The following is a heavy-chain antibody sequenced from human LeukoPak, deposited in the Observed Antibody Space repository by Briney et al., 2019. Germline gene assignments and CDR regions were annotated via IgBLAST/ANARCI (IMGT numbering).Heavy chain of an antibody. CDR3: TRGPPNWGYDY. D-gene: IGHD7-27*01. Sequence: GASVKVSCKASGYTFTSYDINWLRQATGQGLEWMGWMSPNSGNTGYAQKFQGRVTMTRSTSMSTAYMELSSLKSENTAVYYCTRGPPNWGYDYWGQGTLVTVSS. J-gene: IGHJ4*02. CDR2: MSPNSGNT. V-gene: IGHV1-8*01. CDR1: GYTFTSYD.